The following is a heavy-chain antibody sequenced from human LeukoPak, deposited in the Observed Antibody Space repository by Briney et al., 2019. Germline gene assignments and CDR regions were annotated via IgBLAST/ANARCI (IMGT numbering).Heavy chain of an antibody. CDR1: GFTFSYAW. CDR2: IKSKTDDGTT. Sequence: PGGSLRLSCAASGFTFSYAWMSWVRQAPGKGLEWVGRIKSKTDDGTTDYGAIVKGRFTISRDDSKNTLYLQMNSLKTEDTAVYYCTTVGYQLPNEYLQHWGQGTLVTVSS. V-gene: IGHV3-15*01. CDR3: TTVGYQLPNEYLQH. D-gene: IGHD2-2*01. J-gene: IGHJ1*01.